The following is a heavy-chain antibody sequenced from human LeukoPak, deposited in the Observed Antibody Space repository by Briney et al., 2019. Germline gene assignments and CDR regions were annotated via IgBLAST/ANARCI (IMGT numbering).Heavy chain of an antibody. V-gene: IGHV3-53*01. CDR1: GFTFSSYA. D-gene: IGHD2-21*01. Sequence: GSLRLSCAASGFTFSSYAMSWVRQAPGKGLEWVSVIYSGGSTYYADSVKGRFTISRDNSKNTLYLQMNSLRAEDTAVYYCARGERGGDFDYWGQGTLVTVSS. J-gene: IGHJ4*02. CDR3: ARGERGGDFDY. CDR2: IYSGGST.